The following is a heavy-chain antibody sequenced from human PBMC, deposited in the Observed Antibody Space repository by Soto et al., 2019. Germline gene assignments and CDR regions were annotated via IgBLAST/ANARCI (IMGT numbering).Heavy chain of an antibody. D-gene: IGHD3-9*01. CDR2: INHSGTA. Sequence: QVHLEQWGAGLLNPSETLSLTCAVYGGSLSGYFWSWVRQSPGKGLEWIGEINHSGTANYNPSLKPRVTISADASKHQFSLRLTSVTAADSATYYCASYHFLDLWTGSRHYMDVWSRGTPVTVSS. CDR1: GGSLSGYF. V-gene: IGHV4-34*01. CDR3: ASYHFLDLWTGSRHYMDV. J-gene: IGHJ6*03.